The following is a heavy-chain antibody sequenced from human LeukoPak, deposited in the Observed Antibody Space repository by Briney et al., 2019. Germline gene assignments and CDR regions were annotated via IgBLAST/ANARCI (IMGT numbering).Heavy chain of an antibody. CDR3: ARDRNNHYDSSGYYVPSDY. J-gene: IGHJ4*02. D-gene: IGHD3-22*01. Sequence: GGSLRLSCAASGFTFSSYSMNWVRQAPGKGLEWVSSIGSSSSYIYYADSVKGRFTISRDNAKNSLYLQMNSLGAEDTAVYYCARDRNNHYDSSGYYVPSDYWGQGTLVTVSS. CDR2: IGSSSSYI. CDR1: GFTFSSYS. V-gene: IGHV3-21*01.